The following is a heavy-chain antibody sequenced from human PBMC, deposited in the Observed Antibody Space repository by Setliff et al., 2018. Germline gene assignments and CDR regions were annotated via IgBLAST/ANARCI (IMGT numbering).Heavy chain of an antibody. CDR3: ARDMGQPYYFES. CDR2: IYYTGST. CDR1: GGSISSSSHY. D-gene: IGHD1-1*01. V-gene: IGHV4-39*07. Sequence: SETLSLTCTVSGGSISSSSHYWGWIRQPPGKGLEWIGCIYYTGSTYYNPSLKSRVTMSVDTSKRQFSLKLGSATAADTAVYYCARDMGQPYYFESWGLGTLVTVSS. J-gene: IGHJ4*02.